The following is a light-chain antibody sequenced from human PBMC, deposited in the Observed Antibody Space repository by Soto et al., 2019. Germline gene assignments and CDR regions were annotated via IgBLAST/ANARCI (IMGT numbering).Light chain of an antibody. CDR2: DAA. CDR3: QQRSNWPRT. CDR1: QSVSSS. Sequence: IVLTQSPATLSSSPGERVTLSCRASQSVSSSLAWYQQKPGQAPRLLIYDAADRATGIPARFSGSGSGTDFTLTISSREPEDFAVYYCQQRSNWPRTFGQGTKVEIK. V-gene: IGKV3-11*01. J-gene: IGKJ1*01.